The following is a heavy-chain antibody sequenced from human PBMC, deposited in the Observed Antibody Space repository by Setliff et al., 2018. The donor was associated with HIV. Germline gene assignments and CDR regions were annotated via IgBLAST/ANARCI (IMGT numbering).Heavy chain of an antibody. V-gene: IGHV4-34*01. D-gene: IGHD6-13*01. CDR3: ARHDDTSSWLDAFDI. J-gene: IGHJ3*02. Sequence: SETLSLTCAVYGGSFSGYYWSWIRQPPGKGLEWIGEINHSGSTNYNPSLKSRVTISVDTSKSQFSLKLSSVTAADTAVYYCARHDDTSSWLDAFDIWGQGTMVTVSS. CDR1: GGSFSGYY. CDR2: INHSGST.